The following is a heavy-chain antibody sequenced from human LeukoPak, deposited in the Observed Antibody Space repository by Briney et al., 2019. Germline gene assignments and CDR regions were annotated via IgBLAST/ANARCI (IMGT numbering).Heavy chain of an antibody. Sequence: PSEALSLTWTVAGGSISSYYWGWIRQPAGEGLEWIGRIYTSGSTNSNASLKSRVSMSVDTSKNQFSLKLSSVTAADTAVFYCARENSGSYREFDYWGQGPLVPVSS. J-gene: IGHJ4*02. V-gene: IGHV4-4*07. D-gene: IGHD1-26*01. CDR1: GGSISSYY. CDR3: ARENSGSYREFDY. CDR2: IYTSGST.